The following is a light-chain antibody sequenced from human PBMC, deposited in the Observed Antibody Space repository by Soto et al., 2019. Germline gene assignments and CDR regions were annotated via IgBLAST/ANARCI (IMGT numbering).Light chain of an antibody. V-gene: IGKV1-12*01. CDR3: QQDISFPFT. Sequence: DIQMTQSPSSVSASVGDRVTITCRASRGIRSWLAWYQQKQGKAPELLIYAASTLQSGVPSRFSGSGSGTDFTLTINSLQPEDIGTYYCQQDISFPFTFGPGTKVDV. CDR2: AAS. CDR1: RGIRSW. J-gene: IGKJ3*01.